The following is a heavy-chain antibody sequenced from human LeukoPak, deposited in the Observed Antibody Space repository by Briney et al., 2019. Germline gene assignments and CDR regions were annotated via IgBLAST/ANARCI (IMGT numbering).Heavy chain of an antibody. CDR2: ISGSGGST. J-gene: IGHJ4*02. D-gene: IGHD4-17*01. CDR3: AKGLGHMTTVTAFDY. Sequence: GGSLRLSCAASGFTFSSYGMSWVRQAPGKGLEWVSAISGSGGSTYYADSVKGRFTLSRDNSKNTLYLQMNSLRAEDTAVYYCAKGLGHMTTVTAFDYWGQGTLVTVSS. V-gene: IGHV3-23*01. CDR1: GFTFSSYG.